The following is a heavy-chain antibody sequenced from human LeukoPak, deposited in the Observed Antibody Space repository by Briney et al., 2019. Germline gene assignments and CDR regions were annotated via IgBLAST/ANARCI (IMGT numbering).Heavy chain of an antibody. Sequence: GGSLRLSCAASGFTFSSSAMSWVRQAPGKGLEWVSSISGSGSGGSTYYADSVKGRFTISRDNSKNTLYLQMNSLRAEDTAVYYCAKLWTGTTSYWGQGTLVTVSS. CDR3: AKLWTGTTSY. D-gene: IGHD1-1*01. CDR1: GFTFSSSA. V-gene: IGHV3-23*01. CDR2: ISGSGSGGST. J-gene: IGHJ4*02.